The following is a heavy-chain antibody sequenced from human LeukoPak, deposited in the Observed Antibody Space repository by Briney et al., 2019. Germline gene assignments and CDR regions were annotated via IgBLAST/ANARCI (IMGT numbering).Heavy chain of an antibody. D-gene: IGHD4-23*01. CDR1: GFTFDDYA. Sequence: GGSLRLSCAASGFTFDDYAMHWVRQAPGKGLEWVSGISWNSGSIDYADSVKGRFTISRDNAKKFLFLQMNSLRVEDMALYYCAKDGGPYGGIRGYFDYWAQGTLVTASS. CDR2: ISWNSGSI. V-gene: IGHV3-9*03. CDR3: AKDGGPYGGIRGYFDY. J-gene: IGHJ4*02.